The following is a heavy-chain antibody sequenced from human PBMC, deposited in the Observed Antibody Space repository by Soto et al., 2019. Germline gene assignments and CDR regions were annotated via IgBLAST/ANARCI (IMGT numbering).Heavy chain of an antibody. V-gene: IGHV4-34*01. D-gene: IGHD6-25*01. CDR2: INHSGST. CDR1: GGSFSGYY. J-gene: IGHJ5*02. CDR3: ASVRRHRMGSGWSQCNWFDP. Sequence: SETLSLTCAVYGGSFSGYYWSGIRQPPGKGLEWIGEINHSGSTNYNPSLKSRVTISVDTSKNQFSLKLSSVTAADTAVYYCASVRRHRMGSGWSQCNWFDPWGQGTLVTVSA.